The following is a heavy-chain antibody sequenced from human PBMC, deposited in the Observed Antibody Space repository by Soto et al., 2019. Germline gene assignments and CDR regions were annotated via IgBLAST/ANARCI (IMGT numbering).Heavy chain of an antibody. CDR1: GGSISSGGYS. J-gene: IGHJ5*02. CDR2: IYHSGST. V-gene: IGHV4-30-2*01. CDR3: ARGKIVVVPAAISVRFDP. D-gene: IGHD2-2*01. Sequence: TLSLTCAVSGGSISSGGYSWSWIRQPPGKGLEWIGYIYHSGSTYYNPSLKSRVTISVDRSKNHFSLKLSSVTAADTAVYYCARGKIVVVPAAISVRFDPWGQGTLVTVSS.